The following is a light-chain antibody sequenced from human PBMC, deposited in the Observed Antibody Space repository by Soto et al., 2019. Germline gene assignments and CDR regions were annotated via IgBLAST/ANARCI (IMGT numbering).Light chain of an antibody. Sequence: IQITQSPSSVSASVGDRVTISCQASQGISRSLAWYQQKPGKAPKLLIYAASSLQSGVPSRFSGSGFGTDFTLTISSLQPEDSAIYYCQQADTFPITFGQGTRLEIK. CDR3: QQADTFPIT. CDR2: AAS. V-gene: IGKV1D-12*01. CDR1: QGISRS. J-gene: IGKJ5*01.